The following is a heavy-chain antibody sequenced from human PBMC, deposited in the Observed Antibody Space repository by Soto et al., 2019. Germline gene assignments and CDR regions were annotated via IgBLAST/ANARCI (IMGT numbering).Heavy chain of an antibody. J-gene: IGHJ4*02. D-gene: IGHD6-6*01. CDR1: GGSISSGGYY. CDR2: IYYSGST. V-gene: IGHV4-31*03. CDR3: ARGLSVPYYFDY. Sequence: QVQLQESGPGLVKPSQTLSLTCTVSGGSISSGGYYWSWIRQHPGKGLEWIGYIYYSGSTYYNPSLTRRVTISVDTSKNQFSLKLSSVTAADTAVYYCARGLSVPYYFDYWGQGTLVTVSS.